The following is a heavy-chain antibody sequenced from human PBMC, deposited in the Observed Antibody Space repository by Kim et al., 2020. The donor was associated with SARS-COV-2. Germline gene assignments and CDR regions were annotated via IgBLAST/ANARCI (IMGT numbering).Heavy chain of an antibody. V-gene: IGHV3-21*01. CDR2: ISGSGNSI. CDR3: ARVSLGHSSSWYYFDF. CDR1: GFAFSGHS. D-gene: IGHD6-13*01. Sequence: GGSLRLSCAASGFAFSGHSMNWVRQAPGKGLEWISSISGSGNSIFNADSLKGRFTISRDNAKNSLYLQMNSLRADDTAMYYCARVSLGHSSSWYYFDFWGQGTLVTVSS. J-gene: IGHJ4*02.